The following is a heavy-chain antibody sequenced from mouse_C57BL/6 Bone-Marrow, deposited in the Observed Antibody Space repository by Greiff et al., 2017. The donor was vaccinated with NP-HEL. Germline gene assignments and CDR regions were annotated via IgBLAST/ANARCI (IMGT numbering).Heavy chain of an antibody. Sequence: VQLQQSGPELVKPGASVKLSCKASGYTFTDYYMNWVKQSPGKSLEWIGDINPNNGGTSYNQKFKGKATLTVDKSSSTAYMERRSLTSEDSAVYYGARQDYYGSSYWFAYWGQGTLVTVSA. CDR3: ARQDYYGSSYWFAY. V-gene: IGHV1-26*01. CDR1: GYTFTDYY. CDR2: INPNNGGT. D-gene: IGHD1-1*01. J-gene: IGHJ3*01.